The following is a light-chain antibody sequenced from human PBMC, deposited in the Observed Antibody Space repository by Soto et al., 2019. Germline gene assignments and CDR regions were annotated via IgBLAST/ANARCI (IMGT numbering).Light chain of an antibody. CDR1: RYIGNY. CDR3: QQYHSLPIT. Sequence: DIQMTQSPSSLSVSAGDRVTITCQASRYIGNYLNWYQQKPGKAPKLLINDASSLEMGVPSRFSGSGSGTDFSVTISSLQPEDIATYYCQQYHSLPITFGQGTRLDI. CDR2: DAS. J-gene: IGKJ5*01. V-gene: IGKV1-33*01.